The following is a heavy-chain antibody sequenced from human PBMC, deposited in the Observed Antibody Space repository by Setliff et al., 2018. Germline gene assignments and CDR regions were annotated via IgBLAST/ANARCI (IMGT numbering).Heavy chain of an antibody. CDR3: ARDGSGSYQGTDAFDI. V-gene: IGHV4-59*11. D-gene: IGHD1-26*01. Sequence: KASETLSLTCTVSGGSISSHYWSWIRQPPGKGLEWIGSIYYSGSTNYNPSLKSRVTISVDTSKNQFSLKLSSVTAADTAVYYCARDGSGSYQGTDAFDIWGQGTMVT. CDR2: IYYSGST. J-gene: IGHJ3*02. CDR1: GGSISSHY.